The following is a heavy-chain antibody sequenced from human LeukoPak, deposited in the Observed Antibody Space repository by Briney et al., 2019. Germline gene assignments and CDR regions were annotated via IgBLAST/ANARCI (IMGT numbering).Heavy chain of an antibody. CDR2: ISGSGGST. Sequence: PGRSLRLSCAASGFTFDDYAMHWVRQAPGKGLEWVSAISGSGGSTYYADSVKGRFTISRDNSKNTLYLQMNSLRAEDTAVYYCANSGAIWSLFDYWGQGTLVTVSS. CDR3: ANSGAIWSLFDY. V-gene: IGHV3-23*01. J-gene: IGHJ4*02. D-gene: IGHD7-27*01. CDR1: GFTFDDYA.